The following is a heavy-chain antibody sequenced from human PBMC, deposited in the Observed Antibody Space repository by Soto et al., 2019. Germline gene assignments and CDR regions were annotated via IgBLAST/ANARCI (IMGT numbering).Heavy chain of an antibody. D-gene: IGHD3-10*01. CDR3: ARPTMGPVGAFDI. CDR2: ISDYNGNT. V-gene: IGHV1-18*01. J-gene: IGHJ3*02. CDR1: GYTFTSYG. Sequence: ASVKVSCKASGYTFTSYGISWVRQAPGQGLEGMGWISDYNGNTNYAQKLQGRVTMTTDTSTGTAYMELRSRRSDDTAVYYCARPTMGPVGAFDIWGQGTMVTVSS.